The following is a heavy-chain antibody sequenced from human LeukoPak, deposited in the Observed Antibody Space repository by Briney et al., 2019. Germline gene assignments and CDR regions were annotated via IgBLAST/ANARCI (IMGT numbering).Heavy chain of an antibody. J-gene: IGHJ5*02. Sequence: GGSLRLSCAASGFTFSNHGMNWVRQAPGKGLEWVSGISPSGDITYHADSVKGRFTISRDNSKNTLYLEVISLTAEDTAVYYCARVETVRLVADPWGQGTLVTVSS. CDR3: ARVETVRLVADP. CDR1: GFTFSNHG. D-gene: IGHD3-16*01. CDR2: ISPSGDIT. V-gene: IGHV3-23*01.